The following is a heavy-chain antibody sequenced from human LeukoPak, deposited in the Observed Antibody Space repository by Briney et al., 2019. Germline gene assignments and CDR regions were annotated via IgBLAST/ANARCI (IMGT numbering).Heavy chain of an antibody. D-gene: IGHD6-6*01. CDR1: GYTFTSYG. V-gene: IGHV1-18*01. Sequence: GASVKVSCKASGYTFTSYGISWVRQAPGQGLEWMGWISAYNGNTNYAQKLQGRVTMTTDTSTSTAYMELSSLRSEDTAVYYCARARDSSSLGGSYYYMDVWGKGTTVTVSS. CDR2: ISAYNGNT. J-gene: IGHJ6*03. CDR3: ARARDSSSLGGSYYYMDV.